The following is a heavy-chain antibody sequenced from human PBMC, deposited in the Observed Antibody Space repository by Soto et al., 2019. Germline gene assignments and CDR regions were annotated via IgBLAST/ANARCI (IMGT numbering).Heavy chain of an antibody. CDR1: GFTFSSYA. V-gene: IGHV3-23*01. CDR2: ISGSGGST. CDR3: AKGLLEWLLPNWFDP. J-gene: IGHJ5*02. Sequence: GGSLRLSCAASGFTFSSYAMSWVRQAPGKGLEWVSAISGSGGSTYYADSVKGRFTISRDNSKNTLYLQMNSLRAEDTAVYYCAKGLLEWLLPNWFDPWGQGTLVTVSS. D-gene: IGHD3-3*01.